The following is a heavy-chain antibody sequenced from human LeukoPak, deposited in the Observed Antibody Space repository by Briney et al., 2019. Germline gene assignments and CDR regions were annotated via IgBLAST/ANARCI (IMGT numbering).Heavy chain of an antibody. J-gene: IGHJ4*02. CDR2: ISSSGSTI. Sequence: PGGSLRLSCAASGSTFSDYYMSWIRQAPGKGLEWVSYISSSGSTIYYADSVKGRFTISRDNAKNSLYLQMNSLRAEDTAVYYCARAEVVEWLPFDYWGQGTLVTVSS. V-gene: IGHV3-11*01. CDR3: ARAEVVEWLPFDY. D-gene: IGHD3-3*01. CDR1: GSTFSDYY.